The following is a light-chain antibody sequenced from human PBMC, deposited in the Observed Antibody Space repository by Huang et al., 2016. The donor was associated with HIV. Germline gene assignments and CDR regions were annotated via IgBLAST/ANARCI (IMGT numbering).Light chain of an antibody. Sequence: EIVLTQSPATLSLSPGERTTLSSRASQSINNYLAWYQQKPGQAPRLLIYDASNRATGIPARFSGSGSGTDFTLTISSLEPEDFAVYYCQQRSRWPLTFGGGTKVGI. J-gene: IGKJ4*01. V-gene: IGKV3-11*01. CDR3: QQRSRWPLT. CDR2: DAS. CDR1: QSINNY.